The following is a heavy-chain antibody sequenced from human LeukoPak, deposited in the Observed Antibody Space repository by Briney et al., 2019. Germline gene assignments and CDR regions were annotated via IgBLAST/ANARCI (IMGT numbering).Heavy chain of an antibody. Sequence: PSETLSLTCTVSGSSISSHYWSWIRQPPGKGLEWIAYIYYSGTTNYNPSLKSRVTISVDTSKNQFSLRLTSVTAADTAVYFCARSDYYDSSGYFSGWGQGTLVTVSS. CDR2: IYYSGTT. CDR3: ARSDYYDSSGYFSG. D-gene: IGHD3-22*01. CDR1: GSSISSHY. V-gene: IGHV4-59*11. J-gene: IGHJ4*02.